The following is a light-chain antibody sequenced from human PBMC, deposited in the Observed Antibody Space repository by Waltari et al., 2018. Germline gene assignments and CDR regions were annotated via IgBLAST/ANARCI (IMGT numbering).Light chain of an antibody. CDR1: DVGGYNY. V-gene: IGLV2-8*01. J-gene: IGLJ2*01. CDR2: EVN. CDR3: SSYAGGNNLV. Sequence: DVGGYNYVSWYQQHPGKAPKLLIHEVNKWPSGAPDRFSGSKSGNTASLTVSGLQAEDEADYYCSSYAGGNNLVFGGGTKLTVL.